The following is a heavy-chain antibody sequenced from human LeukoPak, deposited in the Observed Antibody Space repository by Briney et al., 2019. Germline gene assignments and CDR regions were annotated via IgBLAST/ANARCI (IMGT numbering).Heavy chain of an antibody. CDR2: ITSSSSYI. D-gene: IGHD3-10*01. CDR1: GXTFSCYS. CDR3: ARDPRSYYGSGSYPRFDY. J-gene: IGHJ4*02. Sequence: GGSLRLSCAASGXTFSCYSMNWVAQATGGGLELVAFITSSSSYIYYSDTVKGRFTISRDNAKNSLYLQMNSLRAEDTAVYYCARDPRSYYGSGSYPRFDYWGQGTLVTVSS. V-gene: IGHV3-21*01.